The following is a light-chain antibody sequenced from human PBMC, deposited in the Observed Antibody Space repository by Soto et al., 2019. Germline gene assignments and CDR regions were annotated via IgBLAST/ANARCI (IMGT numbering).Light chain of an antibody. J-gene: IGKJ2*01. CDR3: QHSYSIPFT. V-gene: IGKV1-39*01. CDR2: TAS. Sequence: DIQMTQSPSSLSSSVGDRVTITCRASQNIYSYLNWYQQKPGTAPKHLIYTASNLQRGVPSKFSGSGSGTDFTLTISSLQPEDFATYYCQHSYSIPFTFGQGTKLEI. CDR1: QNIYSY.